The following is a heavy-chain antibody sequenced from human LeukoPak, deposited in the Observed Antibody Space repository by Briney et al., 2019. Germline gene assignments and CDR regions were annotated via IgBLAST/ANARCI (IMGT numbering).Heavy chain of an antibody. J-gene: IGHJ4*02. V-gene: IGHV3-53*01. CDR1: GFTVSNTY. CDR3: ARLHRRQFTSFDY. Sequence: PGGSLRLSCTASGFTVSNTYMCWVRQAPGKGLEWVSAIYSAGSTYYVDSVKGRFTISRDNSKNTLYLQMDSLRVEDTAVYYCARLHRRQFTSFDYWGQGTLITVSS. CDR2: IYSAGST. D-gene: IGHD4-11*01.